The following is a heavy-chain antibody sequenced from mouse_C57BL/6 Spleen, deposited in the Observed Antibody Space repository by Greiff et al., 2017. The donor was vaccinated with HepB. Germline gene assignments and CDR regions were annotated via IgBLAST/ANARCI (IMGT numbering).Heavy chain of an antibody. V-gene: IGHV1-18*01. J-gene: IGHJ4*01. CDR2: INPNNGGT. Sequence: VQLQQSGPELVKPGASVKIPCKASGYTFTDYNMDWVKQSHGKSLEWIGDINPNNGGTIYNQKFKGKATLTVDKSSSTAYMELRSLTSEDTAVYYCARSPYYYGSRRYAMDYWGQGTSVTVSS. D-gene: IGHD1-1*01. CDR3: ARSPYYYGSRRYAMDY. CDR1: GYTFTDYN.